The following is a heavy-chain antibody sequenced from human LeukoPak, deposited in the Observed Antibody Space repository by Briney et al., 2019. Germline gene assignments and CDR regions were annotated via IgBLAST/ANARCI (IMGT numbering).Heavy chain of an antibody. D-gene: IGHD2-15*01. CDR1: GFTFDDYA. CDR3: AKSEGTIVEMAQQAFVDY. Sequence: GGSLRLSCAASGFTFDDYAMHWVRQAPGKGLEWVSGISWNSGSIGYADSVKGRFTISRDNAKNSLYLQMNSLRAEDTALYYCAKSEGTIVEMAQQAFVDYWGQGTLVTVSS. J-gene: IGHJ4*02. V-gene: IGHV3-9*01. CDR2: ISWNSGSI.